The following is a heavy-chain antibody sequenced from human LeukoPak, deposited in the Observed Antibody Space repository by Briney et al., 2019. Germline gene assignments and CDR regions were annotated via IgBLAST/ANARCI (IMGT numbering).Heavy chain of an antibody. D-gene: IGHD6-19*01. CDR1: GGSISSYY. Sequence: SETLSLTCTVSGGSISSYYWSWIRQPPGKGLEWIGYIYYSGSTNYNPSLKSRVTISVDTSKNQFSLKLSSVTAADTAVYYCARGVSVAGFRGVDPGGQETLVTVSS. J-gene: IGHJ5*02. CDR3: ARGVSVAGFRGVDP. V-gene: IGHV4-59*01. CDR2: IYYSGST.